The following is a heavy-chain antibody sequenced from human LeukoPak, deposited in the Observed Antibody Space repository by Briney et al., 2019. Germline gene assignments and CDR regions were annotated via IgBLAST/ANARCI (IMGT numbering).Heavy chain of an antibody. V-gene: IGHV3-30-3*01. CDR1: GFTFRSYA. CDR3: ARDPMRGQLVYYGMDV. J-gene: IGHJ6*02. CDR2: ISYDGSNK. D-gene: IGHD6-13*01. Sequence: PGGSLRLSCAASGFTFRSYAMSWVRQAPGKGLEWVAVISYDGSNKYYADSVKGRFTISRDNSKNTLYLQMNSLRAEDTAVYYCARDPMRGQLVYYGMDVWGQGTTVTVSS.